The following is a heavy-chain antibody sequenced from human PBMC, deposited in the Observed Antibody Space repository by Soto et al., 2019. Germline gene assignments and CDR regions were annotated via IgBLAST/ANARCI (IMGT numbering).Heavy chain of an antibody. Sequence: ASVKVSCKASGYTFTSYDINWVRQATGQGLEWMGWMNPNSGNTGYAQKFQGRVTMTRNTSTSTAYMELSSLRSEDTAVYYCARVLSPARLRTPFLAFDYWGQGTLVTVSS. D-gene: IGHD3-16*01. CDR3: ARVLSPARLRTPFLAFDY. J-gene: IGHJ4*02. V-gene: IGHV1-8*01. CDR2: MNPNSGNT. CDR1: GYTFTSYD.